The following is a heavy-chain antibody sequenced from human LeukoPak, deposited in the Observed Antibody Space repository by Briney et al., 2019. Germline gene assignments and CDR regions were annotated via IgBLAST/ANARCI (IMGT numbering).Heavy chain of an antibody. CDR1: GYTFTSYG. CDR2: ISAYNGNT. CDR3: ARGEESYDFWSGYSRGYAFDI. V-gene: IGHV1-18*01. D-gene: IGHD3-3*01. J-gene: IGHJ3*02. Sequence: ASVKVSCKASGYTFTSYGISWVRQAPGQGLEWMGWISAYNGNTNYAQKLQGRVTMTTDTSTSTAYMELRSLRSDDTAVYYCARGEESYDFWSGYSRGYAFDIWGQGTMVTVSS.